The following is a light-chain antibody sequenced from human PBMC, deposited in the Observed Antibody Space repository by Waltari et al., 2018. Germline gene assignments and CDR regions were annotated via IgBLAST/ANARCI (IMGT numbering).Light chain of an antibody. CDR1: KLEKNY. CDR2: QDN. CDR3: QTYDGTTIL. V-gene: IGLV3-1*01. J-gene: IGLJ2*01. Sequence: SYELTQPRSLSVSPGQTAIITCPGEKLEKNYASWYQQRPGQSPVLVIYQDNNRPSVIPARFSGSGSGTTATLTISRTQVGDEADYYCQTYDGTTILFGGGTKLTVL.